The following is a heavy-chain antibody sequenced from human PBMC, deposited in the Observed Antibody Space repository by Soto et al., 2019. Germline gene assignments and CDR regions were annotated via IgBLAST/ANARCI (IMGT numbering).Heavy chain of an antibody. CDR1: GGSISSGDYY. CDR2: IYYSGST. J-gene: IGHJ3*02. CDR3: ARGADYDFWSGYYTGAFDI. D-gene: IGHD3-3*01. V-gene: IGHV4-30-4*01. Sequence: SETLSLTCTVSGGSISSGDYYWSWIRQPPGKGLEWIGYIYYSGSTYYNPSLKSRVTISVDTSKNQFSLKLSSVTAADTAVYYCARGADYDFWSGYYTGAFDIWGQGTMVTVSS.